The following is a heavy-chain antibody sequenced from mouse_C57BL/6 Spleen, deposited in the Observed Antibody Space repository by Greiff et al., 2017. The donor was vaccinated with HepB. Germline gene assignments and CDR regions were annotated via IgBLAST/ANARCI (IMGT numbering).Heavy chain of an antibody. CDR2: IYPGDGDT. J-gene: IGHJ3*01. D-gene: IGHD2-4*01. CDR3: ASYYDYFWFAY. CDR1: GYAFSSSW. V-gene: IGHV1-82*01. Sequence: VKLQESGPELVKPGASVKISCKASGYAFSSSWMNWVKQRPGKGLEWIGRIYPGDGDTNYNGKFKGKATLTADKSSSTAYMQLSSLTSEDSAVYFCASYYDYFWFAYWGQGTLVTVSA.